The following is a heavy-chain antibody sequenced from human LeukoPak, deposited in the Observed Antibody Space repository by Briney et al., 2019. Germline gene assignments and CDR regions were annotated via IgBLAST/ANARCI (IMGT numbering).Heavy chain of an antibody. CDR3: ARDRAVDAGGIDF. J-gene: IGHJ4*02. Sequence: SETLSLTCTVSGDSISSGDFYWSWVRQPPGKGLEWIAYIHHSGSAFYSRSLKRRVTISVDSFKNQFSLRLTSVTAADTAVYFCARDRAVDAGGIDFWGQGTLVTVSP. CDR1: GDSISSGDFY. CDR2: IHHSGSA. D-gene: IGHD5-18*01. V-gene: IGHV4-30-4*01.